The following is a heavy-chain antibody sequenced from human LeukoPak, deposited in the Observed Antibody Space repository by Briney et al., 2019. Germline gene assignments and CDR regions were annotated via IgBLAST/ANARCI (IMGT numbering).Heavy chain of an antibody. J-gene: IGHJ4*02. CDR1: GYTLTGYY. V-gene: IGHV1-2*02. D-gene: IGHD2-21*02. Sequence: ASVKVSCKGSGYTLTGYYMHWVRQAPGQGLEWMGWIKSKSGGTNYAQKFQGRVTMTRDTSISTAYMELSRLRYDDTAVYFCARVPRRYCGGDCYSDYWGQGTLVTVSS. CDR3: ARVPRRYCGGDCYSDY. CDR2: IKSKSGGT.